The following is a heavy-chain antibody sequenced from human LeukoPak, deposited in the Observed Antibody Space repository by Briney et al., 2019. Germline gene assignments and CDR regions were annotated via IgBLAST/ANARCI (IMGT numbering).Heavy chain of an antibody. J-gene: IGHJ4*02. CDR2: INPNSGGT. Sequence: GASVKVSCKASGYTFTGYYMHWVRQAPGQGLEWMGWINPNSGGTNYAQKFQGRVTMTRDTSTSTAYMELSRLRSDDTAVYDCARTALGYCSSTSCYIFDYWGQGTLVTVSS. CDR1: GYTFTGYY. CDR3: ARTALGYCSSTSCYIFDY. D-gene: IGHD2-2*02. V-gene: IGHV1-2*02.